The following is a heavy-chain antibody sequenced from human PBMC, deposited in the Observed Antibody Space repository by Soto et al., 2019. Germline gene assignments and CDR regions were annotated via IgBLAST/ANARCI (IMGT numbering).Heavy chain of an antibody. CDR1: GFTFSSFE. Sequence: GGSLRLSCVASGFTFSSFEMNWVRQAPGKWLGWVSYISSSGSTIYYADSVKGRFTISRDNAKNSLYLQMNSLRGEDTAVYYCARGGSLGVWGQGXTVTVSS. J-gene: IGHJ6*02. V-gene: IGHV3-48*03. D-gene: IGHD3-10*01. CDR2: ISSSGSTI. CDR3: ARGGSLGV.